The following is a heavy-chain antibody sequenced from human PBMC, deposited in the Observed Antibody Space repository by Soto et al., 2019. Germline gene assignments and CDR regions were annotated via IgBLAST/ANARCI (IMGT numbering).Heavy chain of an antibody. J-gene: IGHJ4*02. Sequence: QVQLVESGGGLVKPGGSLRLSCAVSGFTFSDYYMSWIRQAPGKGLEWVSYISSSSSYTNYADSVKGRFTISRDNAKNSLYLQMNSLRVEDTAVYYCAREVVGATSSFDYWGQGTLVTVSS. CDR1: GFTFSDYY. D-gene: IGHD1-26*01. CDR2: ISSSSSYT. CDR3: AREVVGATSSFDY. V-gene: IGHV3-11*06.